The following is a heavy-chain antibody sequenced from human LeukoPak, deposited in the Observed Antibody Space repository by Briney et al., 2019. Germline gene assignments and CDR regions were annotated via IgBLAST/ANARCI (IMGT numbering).Heavy chain of an antibody. D-gene: IGHD6-19*01. V-gene: IGHV3-23*01. J-gene: IGHJ4*02. CDR3: AKGHIDSSGWYHYFDH. CDR1: GFTFSNYG. Sequence: GGSLRLSCVASGFTFSNYGMGGVRQAPGKGLERVSVISGSGDRTYYAYSGKGRVTISRDNSKNTLHLQMNSLRVEDTAMYYCAKGHIDSSGWYHYFDHWAQGTLITVSS. CDR2: ISGSGDRT.